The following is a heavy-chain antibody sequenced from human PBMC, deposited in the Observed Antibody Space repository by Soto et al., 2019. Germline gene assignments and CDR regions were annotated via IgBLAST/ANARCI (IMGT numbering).Heavy chain of an antibody. CDR1: GFSVKRYW. V-gene: IGHV3-74*01. D-gene: IGHD3-3*01. Sequence: GSLRLSCGASGFSVKRYWMHWVRQAPGKGLVWLSRFGGDENYTDYADSVRDRFTISRDIAKNTIYLQMNSLRAEDTAVYYCGKGKELGVVRYGLDAWGQGTTVTSP. J-gene: IGHJ6*02. CDR3: GKGKELGVVRYGLDA. CDR2: FGGDENYT.